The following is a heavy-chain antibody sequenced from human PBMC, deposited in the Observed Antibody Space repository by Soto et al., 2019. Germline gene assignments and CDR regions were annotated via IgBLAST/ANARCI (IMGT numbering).Heavy chain of an antibody. CDR3: AMSSGSKFDY. CDR2: ISGSGLTI. V-gene: IGHV3-48*03. Sequence: GGSLSRSCAASGFIFSDYEINWVSKAPGKGLEWVSYISGSGLTIYYADSVKGRFTISRDNAKNSLYLQMNSLRAEDTAVYYCAMSSGSKFDYWGQGTLVTVSS. D-gene: IGHD1-26*01. CDR1: GFIFSDYE. J-gene: IGHJ4*02.